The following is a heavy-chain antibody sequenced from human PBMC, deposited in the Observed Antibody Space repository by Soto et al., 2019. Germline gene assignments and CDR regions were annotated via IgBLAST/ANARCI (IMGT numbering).Heavy chain of an antibody. Sequence: SETLSLTCTVSGGSISNYYWNWIRQPPGKGLEWIGYIYYTRSANYNPSLKSRVTISIDTSKNQFSLKLTSVTAADTALYYCARMRPLAGLATKYSFDYWGKG. CDR3: ARMRPLAGLATKYSFDY. V-gene: IGHV4-59*01. CDR1: GGSISNYY. CDR2: IYYTRSA. J-gene: IGHJ4*02.